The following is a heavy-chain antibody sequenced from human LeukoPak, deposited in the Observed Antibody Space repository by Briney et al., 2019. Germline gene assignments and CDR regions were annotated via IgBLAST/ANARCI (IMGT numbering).Heavy chain of an antibody. Sequence: QPGRSLILSCAASGFTFSSYGMHWVRQAPGKGLEWVAVISYDGSNKYYADSVKGRFTISRDNSKNTLYLQMNSLRAEDTAVYYCAKDGSGYSGYADYWGQGTLVTVSS. CDR1: GFTFSSYG. CDR2: ISYDGSNK. J-gene: IGHJ4*02. D-gene: IGHD5-12*01. CDR3: AKDGSGYSGYADY. V-gene: IGHV3-30*18.